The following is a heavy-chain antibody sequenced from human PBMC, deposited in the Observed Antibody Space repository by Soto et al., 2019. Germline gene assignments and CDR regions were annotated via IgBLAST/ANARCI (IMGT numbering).Heavy chain of an antibody. V-gene: IGHV1-46*01. D-gene: IGHD3-3*01. CDR3: ARDRAYYDFWSGYSNYYYYYGMDV. CDR2: INPSGGST. J-gene: IGHJ6*02. Sequence: VASVKVSCKASGYTFTSYYMHWVRQAPGQGLEWMGIINPSGGSTSYAQKFQGRVTMTRDTSTSTVYMELSSLRSEDTAVYYCARDRAYYDFWSGYSNYYYYYGMDVWGQGTTVTVSS. CDR1: GYTFTSYY.